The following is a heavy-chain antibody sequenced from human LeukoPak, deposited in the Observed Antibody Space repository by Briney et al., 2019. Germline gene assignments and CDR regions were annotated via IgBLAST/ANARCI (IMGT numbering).Heavy chain of an antibody. CDR2: IWYDGSNE. CDR1: GITLSSYG. Sequence: GRSLRLSXAASGITLSSYGMHWVRQAPGKGLEWVAVIWYDGSNEYYADSVKGRFTISRDNSKNTLYLQMNSLRAEDTAVYYCAKPASGTYYMFDYWGQGTLVTVSS. J-gene: IGHJ4*02. V-gene: IGHV3-33*06. CDR3: AKPASGTYYMFDY. D-gene: IGHD1-26*01.